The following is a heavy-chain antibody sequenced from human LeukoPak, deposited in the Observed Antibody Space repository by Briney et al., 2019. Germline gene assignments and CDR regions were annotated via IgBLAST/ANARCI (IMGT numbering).Heavy chain of an antibody. CDR1: GFTFSSYS. CDR3: ARDLEYSSSPLDY. CDR2: ISSSGSTI. V-gene: IGHV3-48*04. J-gene: IGHJ4*02. Sequence: GGSLRLSCAASGFTFSSYSMNWVRQAPGKGLEWISYISSSGSTIYYADSVKGRFTISRDNAKKSLYLQMNSLRAEDTAVYYCARDLEYSSSPLDYWGQGTLVTVSS. D-gene: IGHD6-6*01.